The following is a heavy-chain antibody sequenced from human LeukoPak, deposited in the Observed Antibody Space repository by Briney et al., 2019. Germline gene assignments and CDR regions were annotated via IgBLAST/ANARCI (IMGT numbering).Heavy chain of an antibody. CDR2: ISWDGGST. J-gene: IGHJ4*02. CDR1: GFTFDDYA. CDR3: ARDGFLDLVLIPAATFDF. D-gene: IGHD2-2*03. V-gene: IGHV3-43D*03. Sequence: GGSLRLSCAASGFTFDDYAMHWVRQAPGKGLEWVSLISWDGGSTYYADSVKGRFTISRDNAQNSLYLQMNSLRADDTAVYYCARDGFLDLVLIPAATFDFWGQGTLVTVSS.